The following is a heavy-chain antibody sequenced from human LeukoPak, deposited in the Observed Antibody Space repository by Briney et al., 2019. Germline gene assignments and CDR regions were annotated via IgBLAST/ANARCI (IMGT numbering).Heavy chain of an antibody. CDR2: IYYSGST. CDR3: ARHSGRIAAANYYYGMDV. CDR1: GGSISSYY. Sequence: PSETLSLTCTVSGGSISSYYWSWIRQPPGKGLEWIGYIYYSGSTNYNPSLKSRVTISVDTSKNQFSLKLSSVTAADTAVYYCARHSGRIAAANYYYGMDVWGQGTTVTVSS. D-gene: IGHD6-13*01. V-gene: IGHV4-59*08. J-gene: IGHJ6*02.